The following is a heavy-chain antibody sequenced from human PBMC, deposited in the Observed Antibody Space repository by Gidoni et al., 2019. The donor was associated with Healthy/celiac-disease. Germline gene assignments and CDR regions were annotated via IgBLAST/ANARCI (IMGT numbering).Heavy chain of an antibody. D-gene: IGHD2-2*02. Sequence: EVQLVESGGGLVQPGGSLRLSCAASGFTFSSYWLHWVRQAPGKGLVWVSRINSDGSSTSYADSVKGRFTISRDNAKNTLYLQRNSLRAEDTAVYYCARGQIVVVPAAIDLYYYYMDVWGKGTTVTVSS. CDR1: GFTFSSYW. CDR3: ARGQIVVVPAAIDLYYYYMDV. J-gene: IGHJ6*03. V-gene: IGHV3-74*01. CDR2: INSDGSST.